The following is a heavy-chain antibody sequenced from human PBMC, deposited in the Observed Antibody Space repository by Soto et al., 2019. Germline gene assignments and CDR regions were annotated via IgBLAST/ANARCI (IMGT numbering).Heavy chain of an antibody. CDR2: ISAYNGNT. CDR1: GYTFTSYG. V-gene: IGHV1-18*04. D-gene: IGHD3-10*01. Sequence: QVQLVQSGAEVKKPGASVKVSCKASGYTFTSYGITWVRQAPGQGLEWMGWISAYNGNTNYAQKLQGRVTMTTDTATSTASMELRSLRSDDTAVYCCEALRFGELVFDYWGQGTLVTVSS. J-gene: IGHJ4*02. CDR3: EALRFGELVFDY.